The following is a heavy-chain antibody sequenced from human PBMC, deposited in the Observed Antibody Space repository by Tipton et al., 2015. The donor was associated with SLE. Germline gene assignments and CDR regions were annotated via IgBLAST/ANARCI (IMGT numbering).Heavy chain of an antibody. CDR2: IYHSGST. J-gene: IGHJ1*01. Sequence: TLSLTCAVSGGSISSSNWWSWVRQPPGKGLEWIGEIYHSGSTNYNPSPKSRVTISVDTSKNQFSLKLSSVTAADTAVYYCARCYSNYEYFQHWGQGTLVTVSS. D-gene: IGHD4-11*01. CDR1: GGSISSSNW. V-gene: IGHV4-4*02. CDR3: ARCYSNYEYFQH.